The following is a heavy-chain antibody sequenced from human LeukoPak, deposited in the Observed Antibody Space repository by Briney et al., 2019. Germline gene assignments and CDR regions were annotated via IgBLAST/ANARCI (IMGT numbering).Heavy chain of an antibody. V-gene: IGHV1-69*13. Sequence: GASVKVFCKASGGTFISYAISWVRQAPGQGLEWMGGIIPIFGTANYAQKFQGRVTITADESTSTAYMELSSLRSEDTAVYYCARGYCSSTSCYDGSYYYYMDVWGKGTTVTVSS. CDR3: ARGYCSSTSCYDGSYYYYMDV. CDR2: IIPIFGTA. CDR1: GGTFISYA. D-gene: IGHD2-2*01. J-gene: IGHJ6*03.